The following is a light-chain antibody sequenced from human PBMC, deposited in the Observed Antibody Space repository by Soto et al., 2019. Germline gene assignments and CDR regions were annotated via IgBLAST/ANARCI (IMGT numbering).Light chain of an antibody. CDR2: KAS. V-gene: IGKV1-5*03. CDR3: QQYDRYSYT. CDR1: QSVSSW. Sequence: DIQMTQSPSTLSASVGDTVTITCRASQSVSSWLAWYQQKPGKAPKLLIYKASDLESGVPSRFSGSGSGTEFTLTISSVQPDDFATYYCQQYDRYSYTFGQGTKLDIK. J-gene: IGKJ2*01.